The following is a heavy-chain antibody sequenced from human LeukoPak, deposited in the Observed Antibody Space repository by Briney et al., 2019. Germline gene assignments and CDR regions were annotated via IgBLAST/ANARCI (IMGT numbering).Heavy chain of an antibody. CDR2: ISSSSSYI. CDR1: GFTFSSYG. CDR3: ARDLGTTVTTYLDY. J-gene: IGHJ4*02. Sequence: GGSLRLSCAASGFTFSSYGMSWVRQAPGKGLEWVSSISSSSSYIYYADSVKGRFTISRDNAKNSLYLQMNSLRAEDTAVYYCARDLGTTVTTYLDYWGQGTLVTVSS. V-gene: IGHV3-21*01. D-gene: IGHD4-17*01.